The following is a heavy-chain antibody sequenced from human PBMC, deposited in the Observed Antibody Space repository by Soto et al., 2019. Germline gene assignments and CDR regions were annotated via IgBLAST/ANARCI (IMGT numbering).Heavy chain of an antibody. CDR3: ARGLSTHIAVAGMGYFDS. CDR1: GDSISGSQW. D-gene: IGHD6-19*01. V-gene: IGHV4-4*02. J-gene: IGHJ4*02. Sequence: SETLSLTCAVSGDSISGSQWWSWVRLPPGKGLEWIGEISHTGTTNYNPSLKSRVTMSVDKPKNQFSLNLTSVTAADTAVYYCARGLSTHIAVAGMGYFDSWGQGTLVTVSS. CDR2: ISHTGTT.